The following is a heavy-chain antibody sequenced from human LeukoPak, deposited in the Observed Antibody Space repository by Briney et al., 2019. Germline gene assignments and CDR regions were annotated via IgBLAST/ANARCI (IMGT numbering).Heavy chain of an antibody. CDR3: ARASVVVVAATLVDDAFDI. J-gene: IGHJ3*02. V-gene: IGHV4-39*07. Sequence: PSETLSLTCTVSGGSINSGSYYWSWIRPPPGRGLEWIASIHYSETAYYNPSLKSRVTISVDTSQNQFSLKLSSVTAADTAVYYCARASVVVVAATLVDDAFDIWGQGTMVTVSS. D-gene: IGHD2-15*01. CDR2: IHYSETA. CDR1: GGSINSGSYY.